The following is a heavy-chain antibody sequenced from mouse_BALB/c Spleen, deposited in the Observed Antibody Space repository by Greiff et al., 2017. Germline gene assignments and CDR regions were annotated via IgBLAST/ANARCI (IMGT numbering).Heavy chain of an antibody. V-gene: IGHV3-6*02. CDR3: ARERGDGYYAMDY. D-gene: IGHD2-3*01. J-gene: IGHJ4*01. CDR1: GYSITSGYY. Sequence: ESGPGLVKPSQSLSLTCSVTGYSITSGYYWNWIRQFPGNKLEWMGYISYDGSNNYNPSLKNRISITRDTSKNQFFLKLNSVTTEDTATYYCARERGDGYYAMDYWGQGTSVTVSS. CDR2: ISYDGSN.